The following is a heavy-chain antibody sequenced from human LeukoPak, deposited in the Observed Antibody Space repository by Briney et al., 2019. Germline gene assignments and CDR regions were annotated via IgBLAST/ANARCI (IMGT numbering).Heavy chain of an antibody. V-gene: IGHV5-51*01. D-gene: IGHD6-6*01. CDR2: IYPGDSDT. CDR3: ARRPADYIAARPKFFDY. Sequence: GESLKISCKGSGYSFTSHWIGWVRQMPGKGLEWMGIIYPGDSDTRYRPSLQGQVTISVDKSISTAYLQWSSLKASDTGMYYCARRPADYIAARPKFFDYWGQGTLVTVSS. J-gene: IGHJ4*02. CDR1: GYSFTSHW.